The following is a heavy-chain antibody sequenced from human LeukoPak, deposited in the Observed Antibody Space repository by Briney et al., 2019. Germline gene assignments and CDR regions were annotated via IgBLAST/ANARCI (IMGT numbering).Heavy chain of an antibody. Sequence: QTGGSLRLSCAASGFTFSSYGMHWVRQAPGKGLEWVAVIWYDGSNKYYADSVKGRFTISRDNSKNTLYLQMNSLRAEDTAVYYCATFMTTVTTGPRATAYWGQGTLVTVSS. CDR1: GFTFSSYG. CDR2: IWYDGSNK. D-gene: IGHD4-17*01. J-gene: IGHJ4*02. CDR3: ATFMTTVTTGPRATAY. V-gene: IGHV3-33*01.